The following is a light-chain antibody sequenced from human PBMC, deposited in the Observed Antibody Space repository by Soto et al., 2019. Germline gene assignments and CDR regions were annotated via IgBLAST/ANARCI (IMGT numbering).Light chain of an antibody. Sequence: QSALTQPPSVSGSPGQSVTISCTGSSSDVGSNKRVSWYQQPPGTAPKFIIYEVSNRPSGVPDRFSGSKSGNTASLTISGLQAEDEADYYCSSYISSSSSVVFGGGTQLTVL. V-gene: IGLV2-18*02. CDR3: SSYISSSSSVV. CDR1: SSDVGSNKR. J-gene: IGLJ2*01. CDR2: EVS.